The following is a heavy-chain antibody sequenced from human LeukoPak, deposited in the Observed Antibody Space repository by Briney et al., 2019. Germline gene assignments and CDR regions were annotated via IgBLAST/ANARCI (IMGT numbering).Heavy chain of an antibody. CDR3: VRDRGTYRPIDY. J-gene: IGHJ4*02. CDR2: ITSTSDYI. CDR1: GFTFSSYS. D-gene: IGHD1-26*01. Sequence: GGSLRLSCAASGFTFSSYSMSWVRQAPGKGLEWVSSITSTSDYIYYADSVKGRFTISRDNAQNSLYLQMNSLRAEDTAIYYCVRDRGTYRPIDYWGQGTLVTVSS. V-gene: IGHV3-21*04.